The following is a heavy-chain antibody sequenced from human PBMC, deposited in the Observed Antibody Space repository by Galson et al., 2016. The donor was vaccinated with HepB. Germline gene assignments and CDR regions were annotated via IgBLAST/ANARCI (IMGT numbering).Heavy chain of an antibody. V-gene: IGHV3-30-3*01. CDR2: IWHDGTGK. CDR1: GITFSRFV. J-gene: IGHJ3*01. CDR3: ATAGRKSGRSDTFEF. Sequence: SLRLSCATSGITFSRFVMHWVRQAPGKGLEWVAVIWHDGTGKIYADAVGGRFTISKDDSRSTWYLQMNSLAPEDTAVYLCATAGRKSGRSDTFEFWGPGALVSVSS. D-gene: IGHD6-19*01.